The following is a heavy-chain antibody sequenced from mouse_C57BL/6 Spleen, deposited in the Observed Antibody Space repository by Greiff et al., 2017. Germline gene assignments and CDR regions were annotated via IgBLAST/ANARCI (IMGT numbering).Heavy chain of an antibody. CDR3: AKQYGKFYAMDD. D-gene: IGHD2-1*01. J-gene: IGHJ4*01. CDR1: GFSLTSYG. Sequence: VHLVESGPGLVAPSQSLSITCTVSGFSLTSYGVDWVRQPPGKGLEWLGVIWGGGSTNYNSALMSRLSISKDNSKSQILLKMNSLQTDDTAMDDCAKQYGKFYAMDDWGQGTSVTVSS. CDR2: IWGGGST. V-gene: IGHV2-9*01.